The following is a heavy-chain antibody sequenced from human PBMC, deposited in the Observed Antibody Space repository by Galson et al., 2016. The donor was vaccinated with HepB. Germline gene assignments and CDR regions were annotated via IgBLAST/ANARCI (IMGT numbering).Heavy chain of an antibody. CDR2: INAGNGDT. Sequence: CRASGYTFTNYAIHWVRQAPGQRLEWMGWINAGNGDTNYSERLQDRVTITWDTSASTAYMDLSSLRSEDTALYYCARWAGVCSSTTCYGVFDCWGQGAQVTVSS. CDR3: ARWAGVCSSTTCYGVFDC. J-gene: IGHJ4*02. D-gene: IGHD2-2*01. V-gene: IGHV1-3*01. CDR1: GYTFTNYA.